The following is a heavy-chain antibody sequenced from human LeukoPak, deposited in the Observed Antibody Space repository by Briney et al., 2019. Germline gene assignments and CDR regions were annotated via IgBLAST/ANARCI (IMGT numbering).Heavy chain of an antibody. Sequence: GASVKVSCKASGYTFTSYYMHWVRQAPGQGLEWMGIINPSGGSTSYAQKFQGRVTMTRDTSTSTVYMELSSLRSEDTAVYYCARPLGYSSGWDSWYFDYWGQGTLVTVSS. D-gene: IGHD6-19*01. J-gene: IGHJ4*02. CDR2: INPSGGST. V-gene: IGHV1-46*01. CDR1: GYTFTSYY. CDR3: ARPLGYSSGWDSWYFDY.